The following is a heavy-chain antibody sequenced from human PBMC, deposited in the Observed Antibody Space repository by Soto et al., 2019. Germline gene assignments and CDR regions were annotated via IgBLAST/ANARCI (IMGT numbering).Heavy chain of an antibody. CDR1: GFSLSTSGED. V-gene: IGHV2-5*02. CDR3: AHSPSRYYYDTSGYPYDTFYI. J-gene: IGHJ3*02. Sequence: QITLKESGPTLVKPTQTLTLTCTFSGFSLSTSGEDVGWIRQPPGKALEWLALIYWDDDKRYSPSLKSRLTLTKDTSKNQVVLTMTNMDPVDTGTYYCAHSPSRYYYDTSGYPYDTFYIWGQGTMVTVSS. CDR2: IYWDDDK. D-gene: IGHD3-22*01.